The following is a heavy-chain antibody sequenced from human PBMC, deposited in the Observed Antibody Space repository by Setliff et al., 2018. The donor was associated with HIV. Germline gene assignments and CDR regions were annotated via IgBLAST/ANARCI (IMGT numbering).Heavy chain of an antibody. CDR1: GFAFSDNW. Sequence: GGSLRLSCTASGFAFSDNWIHWVRQVPGKGLVWVSHISPDATIAGSGYSVKGRFTISRDNSNNALYLQMNSLRVEDTGTYYCAKDRVPDGLWAIDYWGQGATVTVSS. D-gene: IGHD3-16*01. CDR2: ISPDATIA. V-gene: IGHV3-74*01. CDR3: AKDRVPDGLWAIDY. J-gene: IGHJ4*02.